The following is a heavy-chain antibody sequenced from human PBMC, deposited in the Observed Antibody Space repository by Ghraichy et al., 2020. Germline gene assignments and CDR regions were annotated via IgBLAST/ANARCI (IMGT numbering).Heavy chain of an antibody. CDR1: GYTFTSYG. CDR3: ARQYSSSSLDDAFDI. V-gene: IGHV1-18*01. D-gene: IGHD6-6*01. CDR2: ISAYNGNT. J-gene: IGHJ3*02. Sequence: ASVKVSCKASGYTFTSYGISWVRQAPGQGLEWMGWISAYNGNTNYAQKLQGRVTMTTDTSTSTAYMELRSLRSDDTAVYYCARQYSSSSLDDAFDIWGQGTMVTVSS.